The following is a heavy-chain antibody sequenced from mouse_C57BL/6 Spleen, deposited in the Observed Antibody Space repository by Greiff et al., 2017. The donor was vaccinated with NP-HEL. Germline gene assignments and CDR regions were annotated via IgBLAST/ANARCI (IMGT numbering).Heavy chain of an antibody. Sequence: VQLKQSGGDLVKPGGSLKLSCAASGFTFSSYGMSWVRQTPDTRLVWVATISSGGSYTYYPDSVKGRFTISRDNAKNPLYLQMSSLKSEDTAMYCGARQRLDWNIDVWGTGTTVTVAS. CDR1: GFTFSSYG. V-gene: IGHV5-6*01. CDR3: ARQRLDWNIDV. J-gene: IGHJ1*03. D-gene: IGHD3-2*02. CDR2: ISSGGSYT.